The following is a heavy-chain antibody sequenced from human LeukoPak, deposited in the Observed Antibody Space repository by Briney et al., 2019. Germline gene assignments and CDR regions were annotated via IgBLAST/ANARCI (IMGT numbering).Heavy chain of an antibody. CDR1: GFTFSSYS. D-gene: IGHD1-26*01. J-gene: IGHJ3*02. Sequence: KAGGSLRLSCAASGFTFSSYSMNWVRQAPGKGLEWVSSISSSGSTIYYADSVKGRFTISRDSAKNTLYLQMNSLRDEDTAVYYCARIVVGGNRAFEIWGQGTMVTVSS. CDR3: ARIVVGGNRAFEI. V-gene: IGHV3-21*01. CDR2: ISSSGSTI.